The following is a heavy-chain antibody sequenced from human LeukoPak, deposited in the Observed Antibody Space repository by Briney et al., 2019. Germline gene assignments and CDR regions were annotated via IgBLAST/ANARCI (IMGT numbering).Heavy chain of an antibody. J-gene: IGHJ4*02. CDR2: IYYSGST. V-gene: IGHV4-39*07. Sequence: SETLSLTCTVSGGSISSSSYYWGWIRQPPGKGLEWIGSIYYSGSTYYNPSLKSRVTISVDTSKNQFSLKLSSVTAADTAVYYCVREDLGVDYWGQGTLVTVSS. D-gene: IGHD1-26*01. CDR1: GGSISSSSYY. CDR3: VREDLGVDY.